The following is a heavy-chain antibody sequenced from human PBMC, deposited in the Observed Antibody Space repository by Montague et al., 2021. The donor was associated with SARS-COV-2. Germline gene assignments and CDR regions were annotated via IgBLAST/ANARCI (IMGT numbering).Heavy chain of an antibody. J-gene: IGHJ6*02. Sequence: SETLSLTCTVSGDSISTCYWAWIRQPPGKGLEWIGYVYYSGRTIYNSSLKSRVTISVDTSKNQVSLKLRSVTAADTAVYFCARAERPEAAPAPGHYCNGIDIWGQGTTVTVSS. CDR2: VYYSGRT. CDR1: GDSISTCY. V-gene: IGHV4-59*01. CDR3: ARAERPEAAPAPGHYCNGIDI. D-gene: IGHD2-2*01.